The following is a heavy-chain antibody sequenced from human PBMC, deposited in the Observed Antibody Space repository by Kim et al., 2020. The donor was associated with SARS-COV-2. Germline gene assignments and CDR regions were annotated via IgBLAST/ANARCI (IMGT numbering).Heavy chain of an antibody. V-gene: IGHV4-34*01. CDR2: INHSGST. CDR3: ARAEMGYKYYYDRRPVYGMDV. D-gene: IGHD3-22*01. Sequence: SETLSLTCAVYGGSFSGYYWSWIRQPPGKGLEWIGEINHSGSTNYNPSLKSRVTISVDTSKNQFSLKLSSVTAADTAVYYCARAEMGYKYYYDRRPVYGMDVWGQGTTVTVSS. CDR1: GGSFSGYY. J-gene: IGHJ6*02.